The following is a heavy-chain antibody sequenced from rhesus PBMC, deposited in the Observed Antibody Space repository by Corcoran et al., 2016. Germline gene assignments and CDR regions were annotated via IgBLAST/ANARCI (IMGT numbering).Heavy chain of an antibody. V-gene: IGHV4-73*01. CDR1: GGSISGYY. D-gene: IGHD4-4*01. CDR3: ARDPYGSDY. CDR2: IDGNRAST. J-gene: IGHJ4*01. Sequence: QVKLQQWGEGLVKPSETLSLTCAVYGGSISGYYWSWIRQPPGKGLEWIGNIDGNRASTNNNPSLKNQVTISKDTSKNQFSLKLSSVTAADTAVYYCARDPYGSDYWGQGVLVTVSS.